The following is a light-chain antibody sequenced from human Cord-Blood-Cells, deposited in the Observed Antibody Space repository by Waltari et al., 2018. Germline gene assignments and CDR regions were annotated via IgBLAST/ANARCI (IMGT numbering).Light chain of an antibody. CDR3: QSYDSSNRV. CDR2: EDN. V-gene: IGLV6-57*01. CDR1: SGRIASTY. Sequence: NFMLTQPHSVSESPGKTVTISCTPSSGRIASTYVQWYQQRPGSSPTTVIYEDNQRPSGVPDRFSGSIDSASNSASLTISGLKTEDEADYYCQSYDSSNRVFGGGTKLTVL. J-gene: IGLJ3*02.